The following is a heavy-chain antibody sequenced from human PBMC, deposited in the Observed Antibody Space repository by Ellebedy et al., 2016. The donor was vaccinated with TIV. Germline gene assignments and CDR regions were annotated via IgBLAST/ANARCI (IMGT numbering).Heavy chain of an antibody. Sequence: GESLKISCAASGFTVSSSYMSWVRRAPWKGLEWVSLMYSGGSTYYADSVKGRFTISRDTSKNTLYLQIDSLRAEDTAVYYCARAGNDYATLFDSWGQGTLVSVSS. CDR2: MYSGGST. CDR1: GFTVSSSY. CDR3: ARAGNDYATLFDS. D-gene: IGHD2-2*01. V-gene: IGHV3-53*01. J-gene: IGHJ4*02.